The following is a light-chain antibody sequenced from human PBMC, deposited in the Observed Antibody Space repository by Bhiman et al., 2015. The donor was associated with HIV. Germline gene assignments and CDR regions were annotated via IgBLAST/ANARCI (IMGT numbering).Light chain of an antibody. V-gene: IGLV3-1*01. CDR2: QDN. CDR3: QAWDGNTEV. CDR1: KLGDKF. Sequence: SYDLTQPPSVSVSPGQTASIACSGDKLGDKFVCWYQQKPGQSPLLVIFQDNRRPSGIPERFSGSNSGNTATLTISATQAMDEADYYCQAWDGNTEVFGTGTKVTVL. J-gene: IGLJ1*01.